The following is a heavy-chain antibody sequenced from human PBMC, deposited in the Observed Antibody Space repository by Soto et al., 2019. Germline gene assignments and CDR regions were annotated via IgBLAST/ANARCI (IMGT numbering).Heavy chain of an antibody. V-gene: IGHV1-18*01. Sequence: QVQVVQSGAEVKKPGASVKVSCKASGYTFTSYGISWVRQAPGQGLEWMGWISTYNGNTNYAQKLQGRVTMTTDTSTSTAYMELRSLRSDDTAVYYCARDLYDFWSGYSAAPFDPWGQGTLDTVSS. CDR1: GYTFTSYG. J-gene: IGHJ5*02. CDR2: ISTYNGNT. CDR3: ARDLYDFWSGYSAAPFDP. D-gene: IGHD3-3*01.